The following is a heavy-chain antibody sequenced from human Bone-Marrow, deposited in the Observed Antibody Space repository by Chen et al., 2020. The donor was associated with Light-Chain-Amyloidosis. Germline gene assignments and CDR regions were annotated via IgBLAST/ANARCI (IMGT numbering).Heavy chain of an antibody. J-gene: IGHJ6*03. V-gene: IGHV3-48*01. Sequence: EVQLVESGGGLVQPGGSLRLSCAASGFTFSSYSMNWVRQAPGKGLEWVSDMSVRCSTIYYADSVKGRFTISRDTAKNSLFVRFRHLGSPPPSLFSSSSSEAAAAGTVPGPYYYYYYMDVWGKGTTVTVSS. CDR2: MSVRCSTI. D-gene: IGHD6-13*01. CDR3: SSSEAAAAGTVPGPYYYYYYMDV. CDR1: GFTFSSYS.